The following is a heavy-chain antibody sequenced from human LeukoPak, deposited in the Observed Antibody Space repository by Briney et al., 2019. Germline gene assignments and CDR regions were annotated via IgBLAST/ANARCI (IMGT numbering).Heavy chain of an antibody. D-gene: IGHD6-19*01. CDR1: GGSISSYY. V-gene: IGHV4-59*01. J-gene: IGHJ4*02. CDR2: IYYSGST. Sequence: PSETLSLTCTVSGGSISSYYWSWIRQPPGRGLEWIGYIYYSGSTNYNPSLKSRVTISVDTSKNQFSLKLSSVTAADTAVYYCARGPPGRSSNYWGQGTLVTVSS. CDR3: ARGPPGRSSNY.